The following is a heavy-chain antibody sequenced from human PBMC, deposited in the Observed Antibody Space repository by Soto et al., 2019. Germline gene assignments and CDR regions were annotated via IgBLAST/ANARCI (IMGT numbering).Heavy chain of an antibody. Sequence: TSETLSLTCAFYGGSFSDYYWTWIRQSPGKRLEWIGEINHSGSINYNPSLKSRVTISVDTSKNQFSLQLSSVTAADTAVYYCARDPRGNDAFDVWGQGTMVTVS. J-gene: IGHJ3*01. CDR2: INHSGSI. D-gene: IGHD3-16*01. CDR3: ARDPRGNDAFDV. CDR1: GGSFSDYY. V-gene: IGHV4-34*01.